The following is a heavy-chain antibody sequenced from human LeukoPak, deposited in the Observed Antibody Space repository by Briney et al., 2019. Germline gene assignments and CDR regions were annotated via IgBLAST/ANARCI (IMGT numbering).Heavy chain of an antibody. CDR3: ALKGGWYSYGN. CDR2: IYYSGST. CDR1: GGSISSYY. J-gene: IGHJ4*02. V-gene: IGHV4-59*01. Sequence: SETLSLTCTVSGGSISSYYWSWIRQPPGKGLEWIGYIYYSGSTNYNPSLKSRVTISVDTSKNQFSLKVSSVTAADTAVYYCALKGGWYSYGNWGQGTLVTVSS. D-gene: IGHD5-18*01.